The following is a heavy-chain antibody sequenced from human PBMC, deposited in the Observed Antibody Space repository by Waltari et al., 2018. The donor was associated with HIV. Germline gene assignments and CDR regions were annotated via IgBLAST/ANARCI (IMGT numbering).Heavy chain of an antibody. CDR1: GFTFSTYW. J-gene: IGHJ3*02. Sequence: EVQLVASGGGLVQPGGSMRLSCAASGFTFSTYWMTWVLQAPGKGLEWGANIKQDGSEKHYVDSVKGRFTISRDNAKKSLYLQMNSLRAEDTAVYYCARMGLMMYAIGAFDIWGQGTMVTVSS. V-gene: IGHV3-7*01. D-gene: IGHD2-8*01. CDR3: ARMGLMMYAIGAFDI. CDR2: IKQDGSEK.